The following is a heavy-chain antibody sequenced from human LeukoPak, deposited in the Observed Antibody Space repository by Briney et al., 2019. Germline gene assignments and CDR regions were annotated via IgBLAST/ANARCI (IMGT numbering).Heavy chain of an antibody. CDR1: GGSISSYY. J-gene: IGHJ4*02. CDR2: IYSSGST. V-gene: IGHV4-4*07. Sequence: PSETLSLTCTVSGGSISSYYWSWVRQPAGKGLEWVGRIYSSGSTNYNPSLKSRVTMSVGTSKNQFSLKLSSVTAADTAVYYCARGRPYSGSLRYYFDYWGQGTLVTVSS. D-gene: IGHD1-26*01. CDR3: ARGRPYSGSLRYYFDY.